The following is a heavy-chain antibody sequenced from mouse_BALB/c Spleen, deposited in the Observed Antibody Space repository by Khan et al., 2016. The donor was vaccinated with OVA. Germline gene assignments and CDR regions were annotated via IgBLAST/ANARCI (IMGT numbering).Heavy chain of an antibody. D-gene: IGHD3-2*02. V-gene: IGHV1S132*01. CDR3: AREEALYHFDH. CDR2: INPGTDNS. CDR1: GYTFTSYW. Sequence: QVQLKQSGAELVRPGASVKLSCKTSGYTFTSYWIHWVKQRSGQGLEWIARINPGTDNSYYNEKLKDKATLTPDKSSSTAYLQFSSLTSEDSNVYCCAREEALYHFDHWGQGTTLTVSS. J-gene: IGHJ2*01.